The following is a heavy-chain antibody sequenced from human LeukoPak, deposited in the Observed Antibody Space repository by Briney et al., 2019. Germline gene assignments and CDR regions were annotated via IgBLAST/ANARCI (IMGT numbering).Heavy chain of an antibody. J-gene: IGHJ3*02. CDR1: GYTFTSYD. CDR2: MNPNSGNT. V-gene: IGHV1-8*03. CDR3: ARGPSCSSTRCYRWGSTVPYAFDI. D-gene: IGHD2-2*02. Sequence: ASVKVSCKGSGYTFTSYDINWVRQATGQGLEWMGWMNPNSGNTGYAQKFQGRVTITRNTSISTAYMELSSLRSEDTAVYYCARGPSCSSTRCYRWGSTVPYAFDIWGQGTMVTVSS.